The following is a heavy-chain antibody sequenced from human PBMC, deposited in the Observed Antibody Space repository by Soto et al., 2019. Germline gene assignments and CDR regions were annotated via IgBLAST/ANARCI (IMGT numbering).Heavy chain of an antibody. D-gene: IGHD3-3*01. J-gene: IGHJ5*02. Sequence: QVQLVQSGADVMKPGSSGKVSCKASGGTFRSYAISWVRQAPGHGLEWMGGIIPIFGTANYAQKFQGRVTINADESTSTAYMELSSLRSEDTAVYYCARCWFDFWSEFDPWGQGTLVTVSS. CDR3: ARCWFDFWSEFDP. CDR2: IIPIFGTA. CDR1: GGTFRSYA. V-gene: IGHV1-69*01.